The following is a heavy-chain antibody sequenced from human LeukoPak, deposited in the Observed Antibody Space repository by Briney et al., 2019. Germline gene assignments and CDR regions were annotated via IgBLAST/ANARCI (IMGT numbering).Heavy chain of an antibody. V-gene: IGHV4-39*01. CDR2: IYYSGST. Sequence: SETLSLTCTVSGGSISSSGYYWGWIRQPPGKGLEWIGSIYYSGSTYYNPSLKSRVTISVDTSKNQFSLKLSSVTAADTAVYYCASLYGPTDYWGQGTLVTVSS. CDR3: ASLYGPTDY. CDR1: GGSISSSGYY. J-gene: IGHJ4*02. D-gene: IGHD2/OR15-2a*01.